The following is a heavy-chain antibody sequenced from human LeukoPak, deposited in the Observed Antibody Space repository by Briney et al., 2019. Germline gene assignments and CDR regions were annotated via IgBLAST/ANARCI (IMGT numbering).Heavy chain of an antibody. Sequence: GGSLRLSCAASGFTVSSNYMSWVRQAPGKGLEWDSVIYSGGSTYYADSVKGRFTISRDNSKNTLYLQMNSLRAEDTAVYYCARRTSRGWYFDYWGQGTLVTVSS. CDR2: IYSGGST. CDR1: GFTVSSNY. D-gene: IGHD6-19*01. CDR3: ARRTSRGWYFDY. J-gene: IGHJ4*02. V-gene: IGHV3-66*04.